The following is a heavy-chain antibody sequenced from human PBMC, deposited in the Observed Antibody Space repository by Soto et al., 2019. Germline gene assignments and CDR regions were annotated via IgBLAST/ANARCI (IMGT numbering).Heavy chain of an antibody. CDR1: GFTFSDYA. CDR3: AAPRDEYGSGVSWFNYGMDI. V-gene: IGHV3-23*01. D-gene: IGHD3-10*01. Sequence: GGSLRLSCLASGFTFSDYAITWVRHVQGRGLEWVASLDGAGGSTYYSDSVRGRFTISRDNSHNTLFLQMKRLTVDDTAIYYCAAPRDEYGSGVSWFNYGMDIWGQGTTVTVSS. J-gene: IGHJ6*02. CDR2: LDGAGGST.